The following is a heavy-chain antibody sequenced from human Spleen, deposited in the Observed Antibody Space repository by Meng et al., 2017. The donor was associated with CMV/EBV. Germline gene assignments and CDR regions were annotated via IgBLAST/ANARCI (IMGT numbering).Heavy chain of an antibody. CDR3: ARDKWSSYGPKDY. D-gene: IGHD5-18*01. J-gene: IGHJ4*02. CDR1: GFIVSDNY. Sequence: GGSLRLSCAASGFIVSDNYMTWVRQAPGKGLEWVAVISYDGSNKYYADSVKGRFTISRDNSKNTLYLQMNSLRAEDTAVYYCARDKWSSYGPKDYWGQGTLVTVSS. CDR2: ISYDGSNK. V-gene: IGHV3-30-3*01.